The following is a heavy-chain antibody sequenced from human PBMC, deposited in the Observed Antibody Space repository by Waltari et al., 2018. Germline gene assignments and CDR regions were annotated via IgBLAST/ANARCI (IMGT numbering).Heavy chain of an antibody. CDR3: ARRSPQYSYGFDDAFDI. D-gene: IGHD5-18*01. CDR1: GYTFSSHW. CDR2: INAGNGNT. J-gene: IGHJ3*02. V-gene: IGHV1-46*01. Sequence: QVQLVQSGAEVKKPGASVKVSCKASGYTFSSHWMHWVRQAPGQGLEWTGIINAGNGNTRYSQKFQGRVTMTRDTSASTAYMELSSLRSEDTAVYYCARRSPQYSYGFDDAFDIWGQGTMVTVSS.